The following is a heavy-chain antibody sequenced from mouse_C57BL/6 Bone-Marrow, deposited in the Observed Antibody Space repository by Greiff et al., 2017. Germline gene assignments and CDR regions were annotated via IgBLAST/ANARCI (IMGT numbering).Heavy chain of an antibody. CDR3: ARSDYDGTWFAY. CDR2: INPGRGGT. CDR1: GYAFTNYL. V-gene: IGHV1-54*01. Sequence: QVQLQQSGAELVRPGTSVKVSCKASGYAFTNYLIEWVKQRPGQGLEWIGVINPGRGGTNYNEKFKGKATLTADKSSSTAYMQLSSLTSEDSAVYFCARSDYDGTWFAYWGQGTLVTVSA. D-gene: IGHD2-4*01. J-gene: IGHJ3*01.